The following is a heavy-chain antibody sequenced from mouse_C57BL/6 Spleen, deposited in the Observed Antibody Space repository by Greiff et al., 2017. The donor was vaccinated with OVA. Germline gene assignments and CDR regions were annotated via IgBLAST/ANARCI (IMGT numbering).Heavy chain of an antibody. D-gene: IGHD1-1*01. CDR1: GFTFSDYY. Sequence: EVQLVHSEGGLVQPGGSLKLSCTASGFTFSDYYMPWVRQVPGKGLEWVANINSDGSSTYYMHTLKGRFTISRDNAKNSLYLQMSSLQSEDTATYYCARVYYYGSSSYYLDYWGQGTTLTVSS. CDR2: INSDGSST. J-gene: IGHJ2*01. CDR3: ARVYYYGSSSYYLDY. V-gene: IGHV5-16*01.